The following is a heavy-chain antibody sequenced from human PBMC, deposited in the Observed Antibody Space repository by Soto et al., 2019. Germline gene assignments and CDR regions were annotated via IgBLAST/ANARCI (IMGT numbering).Heavy chain of an antibody. CDR1: GGTFSGYA. J-gene: IGHJ4*02. CDR2: IIPIFGTA. V-gene: IGHV1-69*01. Sequence: QVQLVQSGAEVKKPGSSVKVSCTASGGTFSGYAISWVRHAPGQGLEWMGGIIPIFGTANYAQKFQGRVTITADESTSTAYMELSSLRSEDTAVNYCARDVRFFEWLLHSFHWGQGTLVTVSS. D-gene: IGHD3-3*01. CDR3: ARDVRFFEWLLHSFH.